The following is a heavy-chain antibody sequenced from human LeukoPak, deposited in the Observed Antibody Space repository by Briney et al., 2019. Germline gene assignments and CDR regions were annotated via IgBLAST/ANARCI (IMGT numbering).Heavy chain of an antibody. CDR3: TRDANHYGGMDV. Sequence: GGSLRLSCAASGFTFSSYAMAWVRQAPGKGLEWVSSISGSGGNTYYTDSVKGRFVISRDNSKNTLYLEMNSLRVEDTAVYYCTRDANHYGGMDVWGQGTTVTVSS. J-gene: IGHJ6*02. CDR1: GFTFSSYA. V-gene: IGHV3-23*01. CDR2: ISGSGGNT.